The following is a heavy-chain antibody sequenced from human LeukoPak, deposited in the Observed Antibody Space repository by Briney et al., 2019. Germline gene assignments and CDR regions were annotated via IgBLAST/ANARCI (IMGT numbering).Heavy chain of an antibody. CDR3: TRDVNLNFFDV. D-gene: IGHD3-9*01. Sequence: GGSMRLSCVVSGFTFSTYVMHWVRQAPGKGLMWVSRISHDGTVTSYADSVRGRFTVSRDNAKNTLYLQMNSLRAEDTAVYYCTRDVNLNFFDVWGRGTLVTVSS. J-gene: IGHJ2*01. CDR1: GFTFSTYV. V-gene: IGHV3-74*01. CDR2: ISHDGTVT.